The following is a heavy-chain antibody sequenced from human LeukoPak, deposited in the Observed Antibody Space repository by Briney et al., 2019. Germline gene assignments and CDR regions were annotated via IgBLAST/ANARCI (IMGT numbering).Heavy chain of an antibody. J-gene: IGHJ4*02. D-gene: IGHD6-13*01. CDR2: IYYSGST. V-gene: IGHV4-59*01. CDR1: GGSISSYY. Sequence: SETLSLTCTVSGGSISSYYCSWIRQPPGKGLEWIGYIYYSGSTNYNPSLKSRVTISVDTSKNQFSLKLSSVTAADTAVYYCARATAAGLDYWGQGTLVTVSS. CDR3: ARATAAGLDY.